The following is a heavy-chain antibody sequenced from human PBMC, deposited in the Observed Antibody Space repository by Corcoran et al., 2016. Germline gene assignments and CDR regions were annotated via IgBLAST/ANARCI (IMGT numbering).Heavy chain of an antibody. J-gene: IGHJ5*02. CDR1: GGSFSGYY. Sequence: QVQLQQWGAGLLKPSETLSLTCAVYGGSFSGYYWSWIRQPPGKGLEWIGVISHSGSTNYNPSLKSRVTISVDTSKNQFFLNMSSVTAADTAVYYCARGASAGIGAAGSEFGSVREIDPWGQGTLVTVSS. CDR2: ISHSGST. V-gene: IGHV4-34*01. D-gene: IGHD6-13*01. CDR3: ARGASAGIGAAGSEFGSVREIDP.